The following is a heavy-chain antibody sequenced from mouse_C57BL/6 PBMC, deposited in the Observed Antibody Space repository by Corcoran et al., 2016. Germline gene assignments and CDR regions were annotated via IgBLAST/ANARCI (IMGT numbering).Heavy chain of an antibody. D-gene: IGHD1-1*01. Sequence: EVQLQQSGPELVKPGASVKISCKASGYTFTDYYMNWVKQSHGKSLEWIGDINPNNGGTSYNQKFKGKATLTVDKSSSTAYMELRSLTSEDSAVYDWARGGFITTVGWGVWGTGTTVTVSS. V-gene: IGHV1-26*01. CDR1: GYTFTDYY. CDR2: INPNNGGT. CDR3: ARGGFITTVGWGV. J-gene: IGHJ1*03.